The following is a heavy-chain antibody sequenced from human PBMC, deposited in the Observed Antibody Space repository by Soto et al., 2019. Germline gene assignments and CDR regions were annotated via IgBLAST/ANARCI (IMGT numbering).Heavy chain of an antibody. CDR1: GTSISSYY. Sequence: SETLSLTCTVSGTSISSYYWSWIRQPPGKGLEWIANIHASGNTNYNPSLKSRATLSVDTSKNQFSLKVRSVTAADTAVYYCARSSHKESWFDPWGQGTLVTVSS. CDR2: IHASGNT. V-gene: IGHV4-59*12. J-gene: IGHJ5*02. D-gene: IGHD6-19*01. CDR3: ARSSHKESWFDP.